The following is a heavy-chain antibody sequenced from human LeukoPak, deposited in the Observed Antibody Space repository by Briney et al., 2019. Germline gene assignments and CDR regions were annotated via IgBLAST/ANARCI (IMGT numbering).Heavy chain of an antibody. D-gene: IGHD2-2*01. CDR1: GGSISSYY. V-gene: IGHV4-59*01. CDR3: AREDCSSTSCYCLN. Sequence: SETLSLTCTVSGGSISSYYRSWIRQPPGKGLEWIGYIYYSGSTNYNPSLKSRVTISVDTSKNQFSLKLSSVTAADTAVYYCAREDCSSTSCYCLNWGQGTLVTVSS. J-gene: IGHJ4*02. CDR2: IYYSGST.